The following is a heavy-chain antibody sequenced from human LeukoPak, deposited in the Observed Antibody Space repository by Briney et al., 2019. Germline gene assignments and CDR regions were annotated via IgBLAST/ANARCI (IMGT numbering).Heavy chain of an antibody. D-gene: IGHD3-10*01. J-gene: IGHJ4*02. Sequence: GGSLRLSCAASGFTFSSYAMSWVRQAPGKGPEWVSAISGSGGSTYYADSVKGRFTISRDNSKNTLYLQMNSLRAEDTAVYYCAKDPGYGSGSQKDYWGQGTLVTVSS. CDR3: AKDPGYGSGSQKDY. CDR1: GFTFSSYA. V-gene: IGHV3-23*01. CDR2: ISGSGGST.